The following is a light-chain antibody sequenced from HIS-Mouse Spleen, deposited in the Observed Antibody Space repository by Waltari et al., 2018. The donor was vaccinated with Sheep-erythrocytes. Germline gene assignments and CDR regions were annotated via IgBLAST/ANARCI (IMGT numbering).Light chain of an antibody. Sequence: QSALTPPRSVSGSPGQSVTISCTGPTRDVGGYNHVSWYQQHPGQAPKLMIYDVSKRPSGVPDRFSGSKSGNTASLTISGLQAEDEADYYCCSYAGSYNHVFATGTKVTVL. J-gene: IGLJ1*01. CDR2: DVS. CDR3: CSYAGSYNHV. CDR1: TRDVGGYNH. V-gene: IGLV2-11*01.